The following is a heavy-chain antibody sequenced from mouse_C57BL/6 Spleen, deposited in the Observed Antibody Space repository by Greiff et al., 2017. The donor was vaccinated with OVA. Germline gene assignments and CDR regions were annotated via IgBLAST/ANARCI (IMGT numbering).Heavy chain of an antibody. V-gene: IGHV1-72*01. Sequence: VQLQQPGAELVKPGASVKLSCKASGYTFTSYWMHWVKQRPGRGLEWIGRIDPNSGGTKYNEKFKSKATLTVDKSSSTAYMQLSSLTSEDSAVYYGARSLYYGSSLPHYFDYWGQGTTLTVSS. J-gene: IGHJ2*01. CDR2: IDPNSGGT. CDR1: GYTFTSYW. CDR3: ARSLYYGSSLPHYFDY. D-gene: IGHD1-1*01.